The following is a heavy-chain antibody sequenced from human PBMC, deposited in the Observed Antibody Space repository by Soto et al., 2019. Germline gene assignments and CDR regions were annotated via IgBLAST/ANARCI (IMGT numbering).Heavy chain of an antibody. Sequence: GGSMRLSCAASGFSFSHYAMHWVRQPPGKGLEWVALISYDGENQYFTDSVRGRFTISRDNSKTAVYLEMDDLRLDDTATYYCVSPHSESSNALDLRGQGTLVTVSS. CDR2: ISYDGENQ. CDR1: GFSFSHYA. V-gene: IGHV3-30*04. CDR3: VSPHSESSNALDL. D-gene: IGHD3-10*01. J-gene: IGHJ5*02.